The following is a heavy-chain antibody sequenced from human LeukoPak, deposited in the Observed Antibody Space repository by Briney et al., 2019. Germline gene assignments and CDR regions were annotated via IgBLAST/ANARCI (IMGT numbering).Heavy chain of an antibody. CDR1: GYTFTSYG. J-gene: IGHJ6*02. Sequence: GASVKVSCKASGYTFTSYGISWVRQAPGQGLEWMGWISAYNGNTNYVQKLQGRVTMTTDTSTSTAYMELRSLRSDDTAVYYCARVLVAGLHMGYYGMDVWGQGTTVTVSS. CDR2: ISAYNGNT. V-gene: IGHV1-18*01. D-gene: IGHD6-19*01. CDR3: ARVLVAGLHMGYYGMDV.